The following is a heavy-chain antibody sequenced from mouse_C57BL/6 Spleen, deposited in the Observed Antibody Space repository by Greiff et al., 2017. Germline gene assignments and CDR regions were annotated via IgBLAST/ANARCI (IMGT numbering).Heavy chain of an antibody. Sequence: QVQLQQSGAELAKPGASVKLSCKASGYTFTSYWMHWVKQRPGQGLEWIGYINPSSGYPKYNQKFKDKATLTADKSSSTAYMQLSSLTYEDSAVYYCASYDYDGYYAMDYWGQGTSVTVSS. CDR3: ASYDYDGYYAMDY. CDR1: GYTFTSYW. V-gene: IGHV1-7*01. J-gene: IGHJ4*01. D-gene: IGHD2-4*01. CDR2: INPSSGYP.